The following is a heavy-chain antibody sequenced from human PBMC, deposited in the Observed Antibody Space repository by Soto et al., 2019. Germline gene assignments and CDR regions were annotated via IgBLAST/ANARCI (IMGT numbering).Heavy chain of an antibody. CDR3: AKHEARYSSGWSSPDY. Sequence: HPGGSLRLSCAASGFTFSSYAMSWVRQAPGKGLEWVSAISGSGGSTYYADSVKGRFTISRDNSKNTLYLQMNSLRAEDTAVYYCAKHEARYSSGWSSPDYWGQGTLVTVSS. J-gene: IGHJ4*02. V-gene: IGHV3-23*01. CDR2: ISGSGGST. D-gene: IGHD6-19*01. CDR1: GFTFSSYA.